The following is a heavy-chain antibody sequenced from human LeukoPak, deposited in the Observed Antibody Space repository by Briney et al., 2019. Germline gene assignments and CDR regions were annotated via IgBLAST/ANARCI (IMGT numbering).Heavy chain of an antibody. V-gene: IGHV1-69*13. CDR3: ARDCGFWSGCYAFDI. CDR2: IIPIFGTA. J-gene: IGHJ3*02. CDR1: GGTFSSYA. Sequence: SVKVSCKASGGTFSSYAISWVRQAPGQGLEWMGGIIPIFGTANYAQKFQGRVTITADESTSTAYMELSSLRPEDTAVYYSARDCGFWSGCYAFDIWGQGTMVTVSS. D-gene: IGHD3-3*01.